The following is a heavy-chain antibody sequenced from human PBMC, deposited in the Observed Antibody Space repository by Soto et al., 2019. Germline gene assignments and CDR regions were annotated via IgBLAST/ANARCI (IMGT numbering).Heavy chain of an antibody. V-gene: IGHV1-2*02. D-gene: IGHD6-19*01. CDR2: INPNSGGT. CDR3: AHRGIAVAKRNYYYGMDV. CDR1: GYTFTGYY. Sequence: GASVKVSCKASGYTFTGYYMHWVRQAPGQGLERMGWINPNSGGTNYAQKFQGRVTMTRDTSISTAYMELSRLRSDDTAVYYCAHRGIAVAKRNYYYGMDVWGQGTTVTVSS. J-gene: IGHJ6*02.